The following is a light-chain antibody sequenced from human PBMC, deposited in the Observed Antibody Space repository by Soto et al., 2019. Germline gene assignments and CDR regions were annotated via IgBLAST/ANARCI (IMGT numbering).Light chain of an antibody. CDR1: SSNIGSNT. V-gene: IGLV1-44*01. J-gene: IGLJ1*01. CDR3: AAWDDSLNGYV. Sequence: QSVLTQPPSASGTPGQRVTISCSGSSSNIGSNTVNWYQQLPGTAPKLLIYSNNQRPSGVPDRFSGSKSGTSASLAISGLQSEDESDYYCAAWDDSLNGYVFGPRPKVTVL. CDR2: SNN.